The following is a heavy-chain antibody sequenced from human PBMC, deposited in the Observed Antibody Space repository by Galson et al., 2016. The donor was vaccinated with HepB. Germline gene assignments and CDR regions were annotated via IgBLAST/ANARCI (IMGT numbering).Heavy chain of an antibody. J-gene: IGHJ4*02. CDR3: TKGYGGNPADY. CDR2: ITESGGGT. V-gene: IGHV3-23*01. CDR1: GFVFRAYA. D-gene: IGHD4-23*01. Sequence: SLRLSCAASGFVFRAYAMNWVRQAPGKGLEWVSTITESGGGTHYADSVNGRFIISRDNPKNTLYPHMNSLRAEDTAVYYCTKGYGGNPADYWGQGTLVTVSS.